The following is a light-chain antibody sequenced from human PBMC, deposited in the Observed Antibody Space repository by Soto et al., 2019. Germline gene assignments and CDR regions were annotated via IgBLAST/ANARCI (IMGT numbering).Light chain of an antibody. Sequence: EIVLTQSPATMSLSPGERATLSCRASQSVSSYLAWYQQNPGQAPRLLIYDASNRATGIPARFSGSGSGTDFTLTISSLEPEDFAVYYCQQRSNCLFGQGTRLEIK. CDR1: QSVSSY. CDR3: QQRSNCL. CDR2: DAS. J-gene: IGKJ5*01. V-gene: IGKV3-11*01.